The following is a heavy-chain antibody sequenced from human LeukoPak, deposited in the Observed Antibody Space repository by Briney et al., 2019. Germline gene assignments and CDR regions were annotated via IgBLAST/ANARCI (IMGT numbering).Heavy chain of an antibody. CDR1: GFNFRSYG. CDR3: HDTAMARSRY. CDR2: IVDSGGST. Sequence: GGSLRLSCAASGFNFRSYGMSWVRQAPGKGLEWVSGIVDSGGSTYYADSVKGRFTISRDNSKNTLYLQMNSLRAEDTAVYYCHDTAMARSRYWGQGTLVTVSS. J-gene: IGHJ4*02. D-gene: IGHD5-18*01. V-gene: IGHV3-23*01.